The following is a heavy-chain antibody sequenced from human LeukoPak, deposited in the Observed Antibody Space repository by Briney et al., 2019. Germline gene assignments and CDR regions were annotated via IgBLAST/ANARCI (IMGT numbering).Heavy chain of an antibody. CDR2: ISAYNGNT. CDR3: ARLQASGWYRVAFDI. J-gene: IGHJ3*02. Sequence: ASVKVSCKASGYTFTSYGISWVRQAPGQGLEWMGWISAYNGNTNYAQKLQGRVTMTTDTSTSTAYMELRSLRSDDTAVYYCARLQASGWYRVAFDIWGQGTMVTVSS. CDR1: GYTFTSYG. V-gene: IGHV1-18*01. D-gene: IGHD6-19*01.